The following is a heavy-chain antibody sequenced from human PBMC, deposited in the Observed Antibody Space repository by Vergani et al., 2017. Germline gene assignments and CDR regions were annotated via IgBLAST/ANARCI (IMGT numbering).Heavy chain of an antibody. V-gene: IGHV4-39*01. D-gene: IGHD2-15*01. Sequence: QVQLQESGPGLVKPSETLSLTCTVSNDSVSNTFYYWGWIRQTPGKGLEWIGSIYYSGSTYYNPSLESRVTMSVDTSESQVSLKLSSGTAADTAVYYCTRQWAVVAANNLFDPWGQGTLVAVCS. CDR2: IYYSGST. J-gene: IGHJ5*02. CDR1: NDSVSNTFYY. CDR3: TRQWAVVAANNLFDP.